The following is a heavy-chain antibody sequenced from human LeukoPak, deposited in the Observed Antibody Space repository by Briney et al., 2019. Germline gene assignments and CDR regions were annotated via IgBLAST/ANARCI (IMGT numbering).Heavy chain of an antibody. CDR2: ISVSGGST. D-gene: IGHD6-25*01. CDR1: GFNFSSYA. CDR3: AKGGARTFHI. Sequence: GGSLRLSCAASGFNFSSYAMSWVRQAPGKGLEWVSTISVSGGSTYYADSVKGRFTISRDNSKNTLYLQMNSLRAEDTAVYYRAKGGARTFHIWGQGTMVTVSS. J-gene: IGHJ3*02. V-gene: IGHV3-23*01.